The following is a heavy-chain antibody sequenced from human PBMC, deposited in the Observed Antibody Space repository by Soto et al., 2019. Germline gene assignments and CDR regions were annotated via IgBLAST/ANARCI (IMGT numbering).Heavy chain of an antibody. CDR3: ARGFGGYSWFDP. V-gene: IGHV4-39*02. CDR2: IYYNGNT. D-gene: IGHD3-22*01. J-gene: IGHJ5*02. Sequence: SETLSLTCTVSGGSISSRSYYRAWIRQPPGKGLEWIATIYYNGNTYYNPALKSRATISVDASENRFSLKLRSVTAADTAVYYRARGFGGYSWFDPWGQGTLVTVSS. CDR1: GGSISSRSYY.